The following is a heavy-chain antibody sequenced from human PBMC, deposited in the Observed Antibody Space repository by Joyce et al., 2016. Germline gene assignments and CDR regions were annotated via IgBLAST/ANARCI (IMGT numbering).Heavy chain of an antibody. Sequence: EVQLLESGGGLIQPGGSLRLSCAASGFTFSRNAMTWVRQAPGKGLEWVSVISASGGTTYYAGSVRGRFTISRDNSKNMLFLQMNDLRGEDTAVYYCAKDLLEWLPQFYFYQYMDVWGKGTTVVVSS. CDR2: ISASGGTT. D-gene: IGHD3-3*01. CDR1: GFTFSRNA. V-gene: IGHV3-23*01. J-gene: IGHJ6*03. CDR3: AKDLLEWLPQFYFYQYMDV.